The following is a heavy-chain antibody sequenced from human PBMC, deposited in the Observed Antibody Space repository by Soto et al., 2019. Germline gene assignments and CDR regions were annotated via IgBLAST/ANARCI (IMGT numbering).Heavy chain of an antibody. CDR1: GYTFTGYY. D-gene: IGHD3-3*01. Sequence: AASVKVSCKASGYTFTGYYMHWVRQAPGQGLEWMGWINPNSGGTNYAQKFQGWVTMTRDTSISTAYMELSRLRSDDTAVYYCARGAGYDFWSGADDAFDIWGQGTMVTVSS. J-gene: IGHJ3*02. V-gene: IGHV1-2*04. CDR2: INPNSGGT. CDR3: ARGAGYDFWSGADDAFDI.